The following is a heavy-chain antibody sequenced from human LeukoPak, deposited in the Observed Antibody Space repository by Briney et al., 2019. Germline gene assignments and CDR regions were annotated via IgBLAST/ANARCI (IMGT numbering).Heavy chain of an antibody. CDR2: ISSTGST. D-gene: IGHD3-10*02. J-gene: IGHJ4*02. CDR3: ARGLLTYYYARDGPPPSLNYYFAY. V-gene: IGHV4-4*07. Sequence: PSETLSHTCTVSSFSISRDYWTWIRQPAGKELEWIGLISSTGSTNYNPSLNSRVTMSVDTATNQFSLKLTSVTAADTAVYFCARGLLTYYYARDGPPPSLNYYFAYWGLGIQVTVSS. CDR1: SFSISRDY.